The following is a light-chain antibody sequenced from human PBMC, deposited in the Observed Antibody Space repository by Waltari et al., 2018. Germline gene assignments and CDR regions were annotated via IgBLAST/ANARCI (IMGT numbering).Light chain of an antibody. J-gene: IGLJ2*01. Sequence: NFMLTQPHSVSESPGKTITISCTGSGGSLASNYVQWYQQRPGSAPTTVIYEDNQRPSGVPDRFSGSIDSSSNSASLTISGLKTEDEADYYCQSYDSSTVVFGGGTKLTVL. CDR2: EDN. CDR1: GGSLASNY. CDR3: QSYDSSTVV. V-gene: IGLV6-57*02.